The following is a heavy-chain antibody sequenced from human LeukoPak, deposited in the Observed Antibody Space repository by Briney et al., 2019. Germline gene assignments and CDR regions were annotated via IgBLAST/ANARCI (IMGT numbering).Heavy chain of an antibody. CDR1: GFTFSDYY. D-gene: IGHD6-13*01. CDR3: ARGGDYSRASSARVDY. Sequence: GSLRLSCAASGFTFSDYYMSWIRQPPGKGLEWIGEINHSGSTNYNPSLKSRVTISVDTSKNQFSLKLSSVTAADTAVYYCARGGDYSRASSARVDYWGQGTLVTVSS. J-gene: IGHJ4*02. V-gene: IGHV4-34*01. CDR2: INHSGST.